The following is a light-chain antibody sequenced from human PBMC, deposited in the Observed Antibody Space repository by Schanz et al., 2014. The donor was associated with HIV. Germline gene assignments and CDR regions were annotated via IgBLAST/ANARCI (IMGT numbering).Light chain of an antibody. CDR1: SSDVGSYNL. Sequence: QSALTQPASVSGSPGQSITISCTGTSSDVGSYNLVSWYQQHPGKAPKLMIYEGSKRPSGVSNRFSGSKSGNTASLTISGLQAEDEADYFCCSDTRTGTVIFGGGTKLTVL. V-gene: IGLV2-14*02. CDR2: EGS. CDR3: CSDTRTGTVI. J-gene: IGLJ2*01.